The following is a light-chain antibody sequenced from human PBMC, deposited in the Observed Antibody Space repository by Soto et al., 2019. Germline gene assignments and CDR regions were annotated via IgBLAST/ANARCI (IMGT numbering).Light chain of an antibody. CDR3: QQYNSYST. CDR1: RSISNW. V-gene: IGKV1-5*01. J-gene: IGKJ1*01. Sequence: DIQMTQSPSNLSASVGARVTITCRASRSISNWLAWYQQKPGRDPKLLIYDASSLQSGVPSRFSGSRSGTEFTLTISSLQPEDSATYYCQQYNSYSTVGQGTKVDIK. CDR2: DAS.